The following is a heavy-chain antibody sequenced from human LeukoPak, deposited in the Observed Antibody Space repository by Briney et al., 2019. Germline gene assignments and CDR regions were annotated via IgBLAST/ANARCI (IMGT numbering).Heavy chain of an antibody. D-gene: IGHD6-6*01. CDR1: GFTFSGSA. CDR3: TSVAARQRGFDY. V-gene: IGHV3-73*01. J-gene: IGHJ4*02. CDR2: IRSKANSYAT. Sequence: GGSLRLSCAASGFTFSGSAMHWVRQASGKGLEWVGRIRSKANSYATAYAASVKGRFTISRDGSKNTAYLQMNSLKTEDTAVYYCTSVAARQRGFDYWGQGTLVTVSS.